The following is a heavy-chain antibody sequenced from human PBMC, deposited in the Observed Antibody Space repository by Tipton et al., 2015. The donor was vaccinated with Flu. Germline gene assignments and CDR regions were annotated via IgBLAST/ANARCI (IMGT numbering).Heavy chain of an antibody. CDR2: ISWNSGSM. V-gene: IGHV3-9*01. D-gene: IGHD3-10*01. Sequence: SLRLSCAASGFTFDDYAMHWVRQAPGKGLEWVSGISWNSGSMGYADSVKGRFTISRDNAKNSLYLQMNSLRAEDTALYYCAKDISYYGSGSYSPYYYGMDVWGQGTTVTVSS. J-gene: IGHJ6*02. CDR1: GFTFDDYA. CDR3: AKDISYYGSGSYSPYYYGMDV.